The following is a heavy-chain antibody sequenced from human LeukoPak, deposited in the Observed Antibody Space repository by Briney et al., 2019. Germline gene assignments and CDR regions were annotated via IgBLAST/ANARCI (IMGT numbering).Heavy chain of an antibody. V-gene: IGHV3-74*01. CDR2: ISGDGSTA. CDR3: TRSVDY. J-gene: IGHJ4*02. CDR1: GFTFSSNW. Sequence: GGSLRLSCAASGFTFSSNWMHWVRQVPGKGLVWVSRISGDGSTADYADSVRARFTISRDNAKNTVYLQMNSLRAEDTAVYYCTRSVDYWGQGTLVTVSS.